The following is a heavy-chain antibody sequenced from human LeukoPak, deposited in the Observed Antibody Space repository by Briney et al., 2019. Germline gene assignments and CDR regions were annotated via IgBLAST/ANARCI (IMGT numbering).Heavy chain of an antibody. Sequence: SETLSLTCTVSGGSISSGSYYWSWIRQPAGKGLEWTGRIYTSGSTNYNPSLKSRVTISVDTSKNQFSLKLSSVTAADTAVYYCARDGPRRIRYGMDVWGQGTTVTVSS. CDR1: GGSISSGSYY. CDR3: ARDGPRRIRYGMDV. V-gene: IGHV4-61*02. D-gene: IGHD5-18*01. CDR2: IYTSGST. J-gene: IGHJ6*02.